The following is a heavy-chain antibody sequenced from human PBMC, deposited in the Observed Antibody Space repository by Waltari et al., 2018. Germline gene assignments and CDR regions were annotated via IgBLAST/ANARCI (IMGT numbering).Heavy chain of an antibody. D-gene: IGHD3-22*01. CDR3: ARDEGYYYDSSGYYCQY. J-gene: IGHJ4*02. Sequence: QVQLVQSGAEVKKPGASVKVSCKASGSPFTGYYMHWVRQAPGQGLEWMGRINPNSGGTNYAQKFQGRVTMTRDTSISTAYMELSRLRSDDTAVYYCARDEGYYYDSSGYYCQYWGQGTLVTVSS. CDR2: INPNSGGT. V-gene: IGHV1-2*06. CDR1: GSPFTGYY.